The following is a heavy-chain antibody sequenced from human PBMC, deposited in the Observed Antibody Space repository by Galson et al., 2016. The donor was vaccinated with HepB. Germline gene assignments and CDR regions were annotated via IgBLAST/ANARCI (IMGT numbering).Heavy chain of an antibody. CDR3: AGRPGQRDY. J-gene: IGHJ4*02. Sequence: SETLSLTCTVSGGSISSSSYYWGWIRQPPGKGLEWIGTIYYSGSTYYNPSLKSRVTISVDTSKNQLSLKLTSVTAADTAVYFCAGRPGQRDYWGQGTLVTVSS. CDR1: GGSISSSSYY. CDR2: IYYSGST. V-gene: IGHV4-39*01. D-gene: IGHD1-14*01.